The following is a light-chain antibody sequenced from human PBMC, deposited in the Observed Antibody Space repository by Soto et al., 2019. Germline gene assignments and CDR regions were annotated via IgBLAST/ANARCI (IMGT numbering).Light chain of an antibody. J-gene: IGKJ5*01. Sequence: DLQMTQSPSSLSASVGDRVTITCRASESIARHLNWYQQKPGKAPKLLIYAASSLHYEVPSRFRTPGRVTDFTHSNTTPQPEDVANDDCQHNYSTHSITISQGTRLEIK. V-gene: IGKV1-39*01. CDR1: ESIARH. CDR2: AAS. CDR3: QHNYSTHSIT.